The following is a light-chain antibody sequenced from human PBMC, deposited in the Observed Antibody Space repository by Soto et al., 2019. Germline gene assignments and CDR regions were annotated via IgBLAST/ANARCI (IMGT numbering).Light chain of an antibody. V-gene: IGKV3-15*01. CDR1: HSVSVN. J-gene: IGKJ2*01. CDR2: VAY. Sequence: IVMTQSPATLSVSPGERATLSCRSSHSVSVNLAWYQQKPGQAPRHLIYVAYTRDSDIPARFSGSGSGTEFTLTISSLQSEDLEIYYCQQYTNWTPMFTFGQGTKLDIK. CDR3: QQYTNWTPMFT.